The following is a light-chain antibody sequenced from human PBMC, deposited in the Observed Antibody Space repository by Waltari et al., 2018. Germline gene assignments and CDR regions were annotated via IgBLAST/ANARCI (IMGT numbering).Light chain of an antibody. CDR1: QSVGSN. CDR3: QQYDKWLWT. V-gene: IGKV3-15*01. CDR2: GAS. Sequence: EIVMTQSPATLSVSPGERATLSCRASQSVGSNLAWYQQKPGQAPALLSFGASTRAPAIPARFSGRGSGTEFTLTISSLQSEDFAVYFCQQYDKWLWTFGQGTTVEIK. J-gene: IGKJ1*01.